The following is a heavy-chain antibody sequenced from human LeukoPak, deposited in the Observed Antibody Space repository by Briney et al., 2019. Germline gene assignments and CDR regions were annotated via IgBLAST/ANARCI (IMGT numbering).Heavy chain of an antibody. Sequence: GGSLRLSCAASGFTFSSYGMHWVRQAPGKGLEWEAVISYDGSNKYYADSVKGRFTISRDNSKNTLYLQMNSLRAEDTALYYCAKDWGSSGWYNYFDPWGQGTLVTVSS. CDR2: ISYDGSNK. D-gene: IGHD6-19*01. CDR1: GFTFSSYG. CDR3: AKDWGSSGWYNYFDP. V-gene: IGHV3-30*18. J-gene: IGHJ5*02.